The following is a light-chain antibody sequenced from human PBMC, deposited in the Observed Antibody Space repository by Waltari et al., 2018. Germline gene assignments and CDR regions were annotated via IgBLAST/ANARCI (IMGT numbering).Light chain of an antibody. V-gene: IGLV3-9*01. CDR1: NIETKS. J-gene: IGLJ3*02. CDR3: QVWDSDTYWV. Sequence: SYDLAKPLSVSVALGQSARISCGGSNIETKSVHWYQQKPGQAPVLVIYRDTNRPSAIPDRFSASNSGNTATLIISRAQAGDEADYYCQVWDSDTYWVFGGGTRLTVL. CDR2: RDT.